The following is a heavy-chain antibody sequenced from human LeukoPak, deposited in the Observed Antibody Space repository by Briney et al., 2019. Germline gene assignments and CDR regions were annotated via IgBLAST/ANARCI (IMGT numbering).Heavy chain of an antibody. CDR2: IYTSGST. V-gene: IGHV4-61*02. CDR1: GGSISSGSYY. D-gene: IGHD1-26*01. CDR3: ARSPSGSYAALDY. Sequence: SQTLSLTCTVSGGSISSGSYYWSWIRQPAGKGLEWIGRIYTSGSTNYNPSLKSRVTISVDTSKNQFSLKLSSVTAADTAVYYCARSPSGSYAALDYWGQGTLVTVSS. J-gene: IGHJ4*02.